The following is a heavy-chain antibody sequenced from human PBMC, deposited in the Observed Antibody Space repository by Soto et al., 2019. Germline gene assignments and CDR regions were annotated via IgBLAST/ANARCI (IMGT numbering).Heavy chain of an antibody. J-gene: IGHJ5*02. Sequence: GGSLRLSCAASGFTFSSYAMSWVRQAPGKGLEWVSAISSSGGSTYYADSVKGRFTISRDNSKNTLYLQMNSLRAEDTAVYYCAKDRDRGRFLEWSPLNHNSVDPWGQGTLVSV. CDR1: GFTFSSYA. CDR3: AKDRDRGRFLEWSPLNHNSVDP. V-gene: IGHV3-23*01. D-gene: IGHD3-3*01. CDR2: ISSSGGST.